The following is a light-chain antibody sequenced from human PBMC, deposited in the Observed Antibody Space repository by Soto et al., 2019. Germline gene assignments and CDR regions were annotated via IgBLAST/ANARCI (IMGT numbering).Light chain of an antibody. V-gene: IGKV1-5*03. J-gene: IGKJ3*01. Sequence: DIQVTQSPSTLSASVGDRVIITCRASQNIRTWLAWYQQKPGTAPNLLIYKASTLKSGVPSRFSGSGSGTEFTLTISSLQPDDFATYYCQQYNSYSQFTFGPGTKVDIK. CDR3: QQYNSYSQFT. CDR2: KAS. CDR1: QNIRTW.